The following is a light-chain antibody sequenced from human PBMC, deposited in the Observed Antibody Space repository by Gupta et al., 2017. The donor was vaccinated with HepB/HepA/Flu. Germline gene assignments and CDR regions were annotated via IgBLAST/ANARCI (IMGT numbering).Light chain of an antibody. V-gene: IGKV1-5*03. J-gene: IGKJ1*01. CDR1: HSISNW. Sequence: DIQMTQSPSTLSASVGDRVTITCRASHSISNWLAWYQQKPGKAPKLLIYKASSLESGVPSRFSGSGSGTEFTLTINNLQPDDFATYYCQQYDNFWTFGQGTKVEIK. CDR3: QQYDNFWT. CDR2: KAS.